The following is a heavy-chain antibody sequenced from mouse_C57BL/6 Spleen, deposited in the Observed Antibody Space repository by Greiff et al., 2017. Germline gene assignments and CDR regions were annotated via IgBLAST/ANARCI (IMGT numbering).Heavy chain of an antibody. Sequence: QVQLQQPGAELVKPGASVKVSCKASGYTFTSYWMHWVKQRPGQGLEWIGRIHPSDSDTNYNQKFKGKATLTVDKSSSTAYMQLSSLTSEDSAVYYCAMEYYGGETSYYAMDYWGQGTSVTVSS. J-gene: IGHJ4*01. D-gene: IGHD1-1*01. CDR2: IHPSDSDT. V-gene: IGHV1-74*01. CDR1: GYTFTSYW. CDR3: AMEYYGGETSYYAMDY.